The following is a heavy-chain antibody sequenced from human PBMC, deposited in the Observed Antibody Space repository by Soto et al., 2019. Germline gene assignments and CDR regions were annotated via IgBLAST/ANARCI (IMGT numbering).Heavy chain of an antibody. CDR3: AKDRESYCGGDCYSDY. CDR1: GFTFSSYG. V-gene: IGHV3-30*18. D-gene: IGHD2-21*02. CDR2: ISYDGSNK. J-gene: IGHJ4*02. Sequence: GGSLRLSCAASGFTFSSYGMHWVRQAPGKGLEWVAVISYDGSNKYYADSVKGRFTISRDNSKNTLYLQMNSLRAEDTAVYYCAKDRESYCGGDCYSDYCGQGTLVTVSS.